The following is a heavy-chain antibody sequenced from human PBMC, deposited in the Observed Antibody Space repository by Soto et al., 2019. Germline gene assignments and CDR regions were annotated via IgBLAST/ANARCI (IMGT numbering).Heavy chain of an antibody. V-gene: IGHV1-69*01. D-gene: IGHD2-2*01. CDR3: ARGGVEDIVAVPATTGYYYYYGMDV. Sequence: QVQLVQSGAEVKKPGSSVKVSCKASGGTFSSYASSWVRQAPGQGLEWMGGIIPIFGTANYAQKFQGRVTITADESTSTAYMELSSLRSEDTAVYYCARGGVEDIVAVPATTGYYYYYGMDVWGQGTTVTVSS. CDR1: GGTFSSYA. CDR2: IIPIFGTA. J-gene: IGHJ6*02.